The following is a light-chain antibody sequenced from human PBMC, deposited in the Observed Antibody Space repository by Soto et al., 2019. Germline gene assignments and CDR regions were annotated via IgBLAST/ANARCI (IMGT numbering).Light chain of an antibody. CDR3: QQNYRATPWT. CDR2: AAS. Sequence: DIQMTQSPSSLSSSVLERITITCRASQSISRYLKWYQQKQGKAPKLLINAASSLERGVPSRFSGGGSGTDFTLNISSLQPDDFATYYCQQNYRATPWTFGQGTKVDI. J-gene: IGKJ1*01. CDR1: QSISRY. V-gene: IGKV1-39*01.